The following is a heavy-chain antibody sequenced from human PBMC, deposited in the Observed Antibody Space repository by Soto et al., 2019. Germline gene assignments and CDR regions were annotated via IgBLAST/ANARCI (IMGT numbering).Heavy chain of an antibody. V-gene: IGHV1-69*02. Sequence: SVKVSCKASGGTFSSYTISWVRQAPGQGLEWMGRIIPILGIANYAQKFQGRVTITADKSTSTAYMELSSLRSEDTAVYYCARVPHRYCSSTSCYAGPSYYYYYMDVWGKGTTVTVSS. CDR2: IIPILGIA. CDR3: ARVPHRYCSSTSCYAGPSYYYYYMDV. J-gene: IGHJ6*03. D-gene: IGHD2-2*01. CDR1: GGTFSSYT.